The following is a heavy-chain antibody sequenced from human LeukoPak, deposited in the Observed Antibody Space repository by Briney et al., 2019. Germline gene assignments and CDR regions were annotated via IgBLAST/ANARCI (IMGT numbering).Heavy chain of an antibody. CDR2: IKQDGSEK. Sequence: GGSLRLSCAASGFTFRSYWMSWVRQAPGKGLEWVANIKQDGSEKYYVDSVKGRFTISRDNGKNSLYLQMNSLRAEDTAVYYCVREARESGGFDYWGQGTLVTVSS. J-gene: IGHJ4*02. D-gene: IGHD2-15*01. CDR3: VREARESGGFDY. V-gene: IGHV3-7*01. CDR1: GFTFRSYW.